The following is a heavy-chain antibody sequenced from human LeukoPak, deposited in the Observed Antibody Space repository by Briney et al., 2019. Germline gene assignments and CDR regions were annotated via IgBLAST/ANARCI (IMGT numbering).Heavy chain of an antibody. D-gene: IGHD2-15*01. CDR2: IKQDGSEK. J-gene: IGHJ6*03. CDR3: ARVQGEDIVVVVAATPRTYYYYYMDV. CDR1: GFTFSTYN. Sequence: GGSLRLSCAASGFTFSTYNMSWVRQAPGKGLEWVANIKQDGSEKYYVDSVKGRFTISRDNAKNSLYLQMNSLRAEDTAVYYCARVQGEDIVVVVAATPRTYYYYYMDVWGKGTTVTVSS. V-gene: IGHV3-7*01.